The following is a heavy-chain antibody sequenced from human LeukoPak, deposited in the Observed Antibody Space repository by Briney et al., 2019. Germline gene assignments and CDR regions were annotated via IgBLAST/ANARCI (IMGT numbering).Heavy chain of an antibody. D-gene: IGHD3-3*02. J-gene: IGHJ4*02. CDR3: ARDYSDFWGILFDY. CDR1: GFSFSRYW. V-gene: IGHV3-7*01. CDR2: IKQDGSEK. Sequence: GGSLRLSCAASGFSFSRYWMSWVRQAPGKGLEWVANIKQDGSEKYYVDSVKGRFTISRDNAKNSLYLQMNSLRAEDTAVYYCARDYSDFWGILFDYWGQGTLVTVSS.